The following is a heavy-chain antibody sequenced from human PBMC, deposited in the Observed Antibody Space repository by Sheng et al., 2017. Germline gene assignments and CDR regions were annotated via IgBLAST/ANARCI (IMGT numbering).Heavy chain of an antibody. CDR1: GFTFSNYG. Sequence: QVQLVQSGGGVVQPGRSLRLSCAASGFTFSNYGMHWVRQAPGKGLEWVAVIWYDGSNKYYVDSVKGRFSISRDNSKNTVYMEMNSLRAEDTAVYYCARYGGYGYFDYWGQGILVTVSS. D-gene: IGHD6-25*01. CDR2: IWYDGSNK. J-gene: IGHJ4*01. V-gene: IGHV3-33*01. CDR3: ARYGGYGYFDY.